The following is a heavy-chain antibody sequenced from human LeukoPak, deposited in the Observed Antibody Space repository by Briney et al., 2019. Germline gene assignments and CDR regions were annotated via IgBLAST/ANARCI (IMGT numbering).Heavy chain of an antibody. Sequence: GGSLRLSCAASGFTFDDYAMHWVRQGPRKGLEWVSGITWNSGTIGYADSVKGRFTISRDNAKNSLYLQMNSPRAEDTALYYCAKDVTGTGAFDIWGQGTMVTVSS. V-gene: IGHV3-9*01. J-gene: IGHJ3*02. CDR2: ITWNSGTI. D-gene: IGHD1-7*01. CDR3: AKDVTGTGAFDI. CDR1: GFTFDDYA.